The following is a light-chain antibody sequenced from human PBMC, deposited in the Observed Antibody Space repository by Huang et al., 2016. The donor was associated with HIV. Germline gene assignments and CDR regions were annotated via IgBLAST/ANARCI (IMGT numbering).Light chain of an antibody. CDR3: QQYDSSPA. V-gene: IGKV3-20*01. Sequence: EIVLTQSPGTLSVSSGERATLSCRASQRVSSSYLAWYQQKPGQAPRLLNYGASSSATDIPNRISSSGSGTDFTLSISRLEHEDVAEYYYQQYDSSPAFGQGTKVEIK. J-gene: IGKJ1*01. CDR1: QRVSSSY. CDR2: GAS.